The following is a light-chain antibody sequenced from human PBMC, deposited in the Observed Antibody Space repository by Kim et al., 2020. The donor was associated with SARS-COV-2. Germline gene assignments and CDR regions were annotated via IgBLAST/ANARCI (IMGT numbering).Light chain of an antibody. CDR2: WAS. Sequence: DIGMTQSPDSLAVTLGKKATVNCKSSHSVLDRSNSKNYLAWYQQKPGQPPKLLIYWASTRDSGVPDRFTGSGSETVFTLSINNLEVEDVAVYFCHPSYITPFSFGPGTKLEI. V-gene: IGKV4-1*01. J-gene: IGKJ3*01. CDR1: HSVLDRSNSKNY. CDR3: HPSYITPFS.